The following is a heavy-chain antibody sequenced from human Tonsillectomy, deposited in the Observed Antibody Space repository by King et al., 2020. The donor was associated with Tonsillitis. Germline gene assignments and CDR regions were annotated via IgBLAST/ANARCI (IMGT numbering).Heavy chain of an antibody. CDR1: QFAFSTYW. Sequence: VQLVESGGGLVQPGGSLRLSCAASQFAFSTYWMHWVRQAPGKGLVWVSRINSDGSKTSYADSVKGRFTISRDNAKNTLYLQMNSLRAEDTGVYYCARDDMTTDSYYGLDVWGQGTTVTVSS. D-gene: IGHD4-17*01. CDR3: ARDDMTTDSYYGLDV. V-gene: IGHV3-74*01. J-gene: IGHJ6*02. CDR2: INSDGSKT.